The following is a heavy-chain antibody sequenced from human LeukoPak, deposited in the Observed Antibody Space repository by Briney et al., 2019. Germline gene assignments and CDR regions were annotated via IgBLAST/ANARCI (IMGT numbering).Heavy chain of an antibody. D-gene: IGHD3-3*01. CDR2: ISGSGGST. J-gene: IGHJ4*02. V-gene: IGHV3-23*01. CDR1: GFTFSSYA. CDR3: AKSPARPSAYPYYFDY. Sequence: GGSLRLSCAASGFTFSSYAMSWVRQAPGKGLEWVLAISGSGGSTYYADSVKGRFTISRDNSKNTLYLQMNSLRAEDTAVYYCAKSPARPSAYPYYFDYWGQGTLVTVSS.